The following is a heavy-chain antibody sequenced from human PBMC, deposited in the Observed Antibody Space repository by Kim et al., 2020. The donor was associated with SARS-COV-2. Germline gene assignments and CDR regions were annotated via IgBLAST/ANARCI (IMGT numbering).Heavy chain of an antibody. CDR1: GYTFTSYG. CDR2: ISAYNGNT. D-gene: IGHD3-3*02. Sequence: ASVKVSCKASGYTFTSYGISWVRQAPGQGLEWMGWISAYNGNTNYAQKLQGRVTMTTDTSTSTAYMELRSLRSDDTAVYYCAREAAFIYYYGMDVWGQGTTVTVSS. V-gene: IGHV1-18*01. J-gene: IGHJ6*02. CDR3: AREAAFIYYYGMDV.